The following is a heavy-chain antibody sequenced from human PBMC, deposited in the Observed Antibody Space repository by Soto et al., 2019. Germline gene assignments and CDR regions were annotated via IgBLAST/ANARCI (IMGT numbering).Heavy chain of an antibody. CDR1: GFTFGDSL. V-gene: IGHV3-49*03. CDR2: IRSNAYGGTT. D-gene: IGHD1-26*01. J-gene: IGHJ4*02. CDR3: ARGELY. Sequence: EVQLVESGGGLVQPGRSLRLSCTASGFTFGDSLMTWFRQAPGKGLEWVGFIRSNAYGGTTEYAASVKGRFTISRDDCKSIAYLQMNSLKTDDTAVYYCARGELYWGQGTLVTVSS.